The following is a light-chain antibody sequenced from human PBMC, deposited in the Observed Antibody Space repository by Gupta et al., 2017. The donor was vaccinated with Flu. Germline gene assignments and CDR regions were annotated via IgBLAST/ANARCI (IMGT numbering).Light chain of an antibody. J-gene: IGLJ2*01. Sequence: ITSSCTGTSSDVGSYDYVCWYQQHQGKATKLMIYDVSNRPSGVSNRFSGSKSGNTASLTNSGLQAQDAGDYFCSSYTNINTPVVFGGGTKLTVL. V-gene: IGLV2-14*04. CDR2: DVS. CDR1: SSDVGSYDY. CDR3: SSYTNINTPVV.